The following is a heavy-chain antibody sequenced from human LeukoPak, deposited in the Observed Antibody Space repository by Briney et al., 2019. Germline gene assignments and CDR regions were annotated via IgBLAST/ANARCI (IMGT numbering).Heavy chain of an antibody. V-gene: IGHV4-59*01. J-gene: IGHJ1*01. Sequence: PSETLSLTCTVSGGSISNYYWYWIRQPPGKGLEWIGYIYYSGSTNYNPSLKSRVTISVDMSKNQFSLKLRSVTAADTAVYYCARVEYYGSGTYYIQYFQHWGQGILVTVSS. CDR2: IYYSGST. CDR3: ARVEYYGSGTYYIQYFQH. CDR1: GGSISNYY. D-gene: IGHD3-10*01.